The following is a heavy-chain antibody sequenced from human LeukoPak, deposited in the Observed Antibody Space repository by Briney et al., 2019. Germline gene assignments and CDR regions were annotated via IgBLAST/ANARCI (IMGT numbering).Heavy chain of an antibody. D-gene: IGHD5-24*01. CDR2: ICYDGSNK. V-gene: IGHV3-33*01. CDR1: GFTFSSYG. J-gene: IGHJ4*02. CDR3: ARGSVDGYRGGIDY. Sequence: PGGSLRLSCAASGFTFSSYGMHWVRQAPGKGLEWVAVICYDGSNKYYADSVKGRFTISRDNSKNTLYLQMNSLRAEDTAVYYCARGSVDGYRGGIDYWGQGTLVTVSS.